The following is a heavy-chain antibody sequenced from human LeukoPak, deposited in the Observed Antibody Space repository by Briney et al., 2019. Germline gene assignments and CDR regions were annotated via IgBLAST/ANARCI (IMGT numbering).Heavy chain of an antibody. J-gene: IGHJ6*02. CDR2: ISWNSGSI. CDR1: GFTFDDYA. Sequence: GGSLRLSCAASGFTFDDYAMHWVRQAPGKGLEWVSGISWNSGSIGYADSVKGRFTISRDNAKNSLYLQMNSLRAEDTALYYCAKDLSYSSDWYGYYYYYYGMDVWGQGTAVTVSS. CDR3: AKDLSYSSDWYGYYYYYYGMDV. D-gene: IGHD6-19*01. V-gene: IGHV3-9*01.